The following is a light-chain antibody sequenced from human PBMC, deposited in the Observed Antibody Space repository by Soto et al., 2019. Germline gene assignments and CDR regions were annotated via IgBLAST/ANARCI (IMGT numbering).Light chain of an antibody. J-gene: IGKJ3*01. CDR3: QQSGSSPFT. Sequence: EIVLTQSPGTLSLSPGERATLSCRASQSVSSSYLAWYQQKPGQAPRLLIYGASSRATGIPYRFSGSGSGTDFTLTISSLQPEDFAVYYCQQSGSSPFTFGHGTKLEIK. CDR1: QSVSSSY. V-gene: IGKV3-20*01. CDR2: GAS.